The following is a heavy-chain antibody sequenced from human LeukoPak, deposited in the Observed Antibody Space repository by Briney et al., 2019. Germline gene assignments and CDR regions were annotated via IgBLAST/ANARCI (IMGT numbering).Heavy chain of an antibody. Sequence: SETLPLTCAVYGGSFSGYYWSWIRQPPGKGLEWIGEINHSGSTNYNPSLKSRVTISVDTSKNQFSLKLSSVTAADTAVYYCARDLRHYYDSSGYYEGDYWGQGTLVTVSS. CDR3: ARDLRHYYDSSGYYEGDY. CDR2: INHSGST. J-gene: IGHJ4*02. D-gene: IGHD3-22*01. V-gene: IGHV4-34*01. CDR1: GGSFSGYY.